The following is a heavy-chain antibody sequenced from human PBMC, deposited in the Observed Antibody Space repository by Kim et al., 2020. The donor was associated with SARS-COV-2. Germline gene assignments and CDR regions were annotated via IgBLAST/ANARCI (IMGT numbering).Heavy chain of an antibody. CDR3: AKRRDSSGWPRYGMDV. D-gene: IGHD3-22*01. Sequence: GGSLRLSCAASGFTFSSYAMSWVRQAPGKGLEWVSGISDSGGTTYYADSVKGRFTISRDNSKNTLYLQMNSLRAEDTAVYYCAKRRDSSGWPRYGMDVWGQGTTVTVSS. CDR2: ISDSGGTT. V-gene: IGHV3-23*01. J-gene: IGHJ6*02. CDR1: GFTFSSYA.